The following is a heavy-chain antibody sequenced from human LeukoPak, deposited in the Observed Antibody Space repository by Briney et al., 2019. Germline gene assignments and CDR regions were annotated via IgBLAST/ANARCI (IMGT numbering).Heavy chain of an antibody. CDR1: GGSISSGGYY. V-gene: IGHV4-31*03. D-gene: IGHD1-26*01. J-gene: IGHJ2*01. CDR3: ARGRVGATTPPYWYFDL. Sequence: SETLSLTCTVSGGSISSGGYYWSWIRQHPGKGLEWTGYIYYSGSTYYNPSLKSRVTISVDTSKNQFSLKLSSVTAADTAVYYCARGRVGATTPPYWYFDLWGRGTLVTVSS. CDR2: IYYSGST.